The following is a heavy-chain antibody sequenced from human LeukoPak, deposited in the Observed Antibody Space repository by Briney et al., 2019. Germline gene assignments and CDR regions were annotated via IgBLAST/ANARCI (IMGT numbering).Heavy chain of an antibody. CDR2: INPNSGGT. V-gene: IGHV1-2*02. J-gene: IGHJ4*02. D-gene: IGHD4-23*01. CDR1: GYTFTGYY. Sequence: GASVKVSCKASGYTFTGYYMHWVRQAPGRGLEWMGWINPNSGGTNYAQKFQGRGTMTRDTSISAAYMELSRLRSDDTAVYYCARDSGYGGNSIDYWGQGTLVTVSS. CDR3: ARDSGYGGNSIDY.